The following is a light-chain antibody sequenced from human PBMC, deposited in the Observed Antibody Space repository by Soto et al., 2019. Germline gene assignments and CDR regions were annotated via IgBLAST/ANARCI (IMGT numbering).Light chain of an antibody. CDR3: QHYGSSLIT. Sequence: EIVLTQSPGTLSLSPGERATLSCRASQSVSSSHLAWYQQKPGQAPRLLIYGASSRATGIPDRFSGSGSGTDFTLTISRLEPEDFAVYYCQHYGSSLITVGQGTRLEIK. CDR2: GAS. CDR1: QSVSSSH. V-gene: IGKV3-20*01. J-gene: IGKJ5*01.